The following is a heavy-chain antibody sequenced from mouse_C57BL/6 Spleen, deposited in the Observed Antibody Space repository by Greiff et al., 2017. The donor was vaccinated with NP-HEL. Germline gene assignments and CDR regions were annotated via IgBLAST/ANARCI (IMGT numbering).Heavy chain of an antibody. CDR2: IGPGSGST. Sequence: VQLQQSGAELVKPGASVKISCKASGYTFTDYYINWVKQRPGQGLEWIGKIGPGSGSTYYNEKFKGKATLTADKSSSTAYLQLSSLTSEDSAVYFCAKQGATMITTYYFDYWGQGTTLTVSS. CDR1: GYTFTDYY. D-gene: IGHD2-4*01. CDR3: AKQGATMITTYYFDY. V-gene: IGHV1-77*01. J-gene: IGHJ2*01.